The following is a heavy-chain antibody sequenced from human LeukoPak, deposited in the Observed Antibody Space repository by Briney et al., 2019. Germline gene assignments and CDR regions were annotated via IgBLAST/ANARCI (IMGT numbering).Heavy chain of an antibody. CDR3: ARTPPKGDIDT. CDR1: GYSFSNFH. J-gene: IGHJ5*02. D-gene: IGHD2-21*02. Sequence: ASVKISCKASGYSFSNFHINWVRQASGQGLEWIGWMSPKTGDRGYALKFQGRVTMTSDTSEGTVYMEVHSLTPDDSAVYYCARTPPKGDIDTWGQGTMVTVSS. CDR2: MSPKTGDR. V-gene: IGHV1-8*01.